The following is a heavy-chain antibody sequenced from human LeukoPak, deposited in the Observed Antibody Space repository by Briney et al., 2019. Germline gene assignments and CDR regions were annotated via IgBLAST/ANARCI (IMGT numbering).Heavy chain of an antibody. J-gene: IGHJ4*02. CDR2: INPSGGST. CDR3: ARDYGSYYYFDY. V-gene: IGHV1-46*01. D-gene: IGHD1-26*01. Sequence: ASVKVSCKASGYTFTSYFMHWVRQAPGQGLEWMGIINPSGGSTSYAQKFQGRVTMTRDTSTSTVYMELSSLRSEDTAVYYCARDYGSYYYFDYWGQGTLVTVSS. CDR1: GYTFTSYF.